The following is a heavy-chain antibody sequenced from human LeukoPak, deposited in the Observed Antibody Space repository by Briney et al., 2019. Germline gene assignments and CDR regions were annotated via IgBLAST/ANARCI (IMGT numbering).Heavy chain of an antibody. CDR2: IYYSGST. Sequence: SETLSLTCTVSGGSISSYYWSWIRQPPGKGLEWIGYIYYSGSTNYNPSLKSRVTISVDTSKNQFSLKLSSVTAADTAVYYCARGSQMAGLYYFDYWGQGTLVTVSS. D-gene: IGHD6-19*01. CDR3: ARGSQMAGLYYFDY. CDR1: GGSISSYY. J-gene: IGHJ4*02. V-gene: IGHV4-59*01.